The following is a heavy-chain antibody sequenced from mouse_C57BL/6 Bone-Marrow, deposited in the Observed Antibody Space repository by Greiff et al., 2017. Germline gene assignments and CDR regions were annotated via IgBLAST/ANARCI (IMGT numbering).Heavy chain of an antibody. CDR1: GYTFTSYG. V-gene: IGHV1-81*01. CDR3: ARGIVTMGV. J-gene: IGHJ2*01. D-gene: IGHD1-1*02. Sequence: QVQLQQSGAELARPGASVKLSCKASGYTFTSYGISWVKQRTGQGLEWIGEIYPRSGNTYYNEKFKGKATLTADKSSSTAYMELRSVICEDSGVYLCARGIVTMGVGGQGNTLTVPS. CDR2: IYPRSGNT.